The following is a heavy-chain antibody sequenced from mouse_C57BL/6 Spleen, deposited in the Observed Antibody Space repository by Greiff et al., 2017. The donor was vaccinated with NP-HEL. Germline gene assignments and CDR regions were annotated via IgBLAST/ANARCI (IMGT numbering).Heavy chain of an antibody. D-gene: IGHD1-1*01. CDR2: IDPSDSYT. CDR3: ARSYYGSSYDYFDY. J-gene: IGHJ2*01. CDR1: GYTFTSYW. Sequence: QVQLQQSGAELVKPGASVKLSCKASGYTFTSYWMQWVKQRPGQGLEWIGEIDPSDSYTNYNQKFKGKATLTVDTSSSTAYMQLSSLTSEDSAVYYCARSYYGSSYDYFDYWGQGTTLTVSS. V-gene: IGHV1-50*01.